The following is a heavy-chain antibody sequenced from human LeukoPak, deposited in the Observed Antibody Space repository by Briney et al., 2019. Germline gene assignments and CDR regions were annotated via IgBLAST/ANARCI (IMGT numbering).Heavy chain of an antibody. Sequence: GASVKVSCKASGYTFTGYHMHWVRQAPGQGLEWMGWINPNSGGTNYAQKFQGRVTLTRDTSISTAYMELSRLRSDDTAVYYCARAGSSSWYDYYYYMDVWGKGTTVTVSS. V-gene: IGHV1-2*02. CDR1: GYTFTGYH. CDR3: ARAGSSSWYDYYYYMDV. J-gene: IGHJ6*03. D-gene: IGHD6-13*01. CDR2: INPNSGGT.